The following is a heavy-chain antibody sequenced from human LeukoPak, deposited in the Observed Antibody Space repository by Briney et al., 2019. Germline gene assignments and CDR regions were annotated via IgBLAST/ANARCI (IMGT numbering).Heavy chain of an antibody. CDR2: IFHSGST. CDR1: GYSISSGYY. Sequence: SETLSLTCAVSGYSISSGYYWVWIRQPPGKGLEWIATIFHSGSTYFNPSLQSRVTIPLDTSKNQFSLKLSSVTAADTALYYCARGDVYSSASDYWGQGTLVTVSS. D-gene: IGHD6-19*01. J-gene: IGHJ4*02. CDR3: ARGDVYSSASDY. V-gene: IGHV4-38-2*01.